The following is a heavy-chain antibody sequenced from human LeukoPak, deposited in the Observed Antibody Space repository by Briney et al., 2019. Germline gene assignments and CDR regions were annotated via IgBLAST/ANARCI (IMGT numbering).Heavy chain of an antibody. CDR2: ISSSSSYI. D-gene: IGHD3-16*01. J-gene: IGHJ3*02. CDR3: ARDLGDTYAFDI. V-gene: IGHV3-21*01. Sequence: GGSLRLSCAASGFTFSSYSMNWVRQAPGKGLELVSSISSSSSYIYYADSVKGRFTISRDNAKNSLYLQMNSLRAEDTAVYYCARDLGDTYAFDIWGQGTMVTVSS. CDR1: GFTFSSYS.